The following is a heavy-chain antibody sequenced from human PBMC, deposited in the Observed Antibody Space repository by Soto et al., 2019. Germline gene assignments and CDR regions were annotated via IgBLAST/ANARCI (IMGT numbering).Heavy chain of an antibody. CDR3: ARTAVAGISGWFDP. V-gene: IGHV3-48*01. D-gene: IGHD6-19*01. J-gene: IGHJ5*02. CDR1: GFTFSSYS. Sequence: EVQLVESGGGLVQPGGSLRLSCAASGFTFSSYSMNWVHQAPGKGLEWVSYISTSGTTIYYADSVKGRFTISRDNAKNSLYLQMNSLRAEDTAVYHCARTAVAGISGWFDPWGQGTLVTVSS. CDR2: ISTSGTTI.